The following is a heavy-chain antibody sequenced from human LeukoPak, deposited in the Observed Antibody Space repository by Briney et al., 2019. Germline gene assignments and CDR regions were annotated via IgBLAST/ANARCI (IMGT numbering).Heavy chain of an antibody. CDR2: FDPEDGET. J-gene: IGHJ4*02. V-gene: IGHV1-24*01. Sequence: GASVKVSCKVSGYTPTELSMHWVRQAPGKGLEWMGGFDPEDGETIYAQKFQGRVTMTEDTSTDTAYMELSSLRSEDTAVYYCATGLRYYYGSGTPPSDFDYWGQGTLVTVSS. D-gene: IGHD3-10*01. CDR3: ATGLRYYYGSGTPPSDFDY. CDR1: GYTPTELS.